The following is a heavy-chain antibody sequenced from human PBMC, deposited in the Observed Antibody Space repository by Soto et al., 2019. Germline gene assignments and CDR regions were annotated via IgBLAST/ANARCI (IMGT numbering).Heavy chain of an antibody. D-gene: IGHD3-3*01. V-gene: IGHV4-59*08. CDR2: IYYSGST. J-gene: IGHJ4*02. Sequence: SETLSLTCTVSGGSISSYYWRWIRQPPGKGLEWIGYIYYSGSTNYNPSLKSRVTISVDTSKNQFSLKLSSVTAADTAVYYCARLDRITIFGVGPIDYWGQGTLVTVSS. CDR1: GGSISSYY. CDR3: ARLDRITIFGVGPIDY.